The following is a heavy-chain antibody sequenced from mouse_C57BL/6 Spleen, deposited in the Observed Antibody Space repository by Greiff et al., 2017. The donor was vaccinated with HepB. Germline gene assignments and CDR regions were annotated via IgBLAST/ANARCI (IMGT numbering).Heavy chain of an antibody. J-gene: IGHJ4*01. CDR1: GYTFTSYW. CDR2: IDPSDSYT. D-gene: IGHD1-1*01. CDR3: ARSEGYYGSSYYAMDY. V-gene: IGHV1-59*01. Sequence: QVQLQQPGAELVRPGTSVKLSCKASGYTFTSYWMHWVKQRPGQGLEWIGVIDPSDSYTNYNQKFKGKATLTVDTSSSTAYMQLSSLTSEDSAVYYCARSEGYYGSSYYAMDYWGQGTSVTVSS.